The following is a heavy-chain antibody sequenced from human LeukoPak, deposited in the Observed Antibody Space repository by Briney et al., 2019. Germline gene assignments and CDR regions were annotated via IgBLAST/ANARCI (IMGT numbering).Heavy chain of an antibody. D-gene: IGHD3-22*01. CDR3: ARAIPKTYYYDSSGYSADY. V-gene: IGHV3-66*02. CDR1: GFTISSNY. Sequence: GGSLRLSCAASGFTISSNYLSWVRQAPGKGLVWVSALHSGGHTFYADSVRGRFTISRDNSKNTLYLQMNSLRAEDTAVYYCARAIPKTYYYDSSGYSADYWGQGTLVTVSS. J-gene: IGHJ4*02. CDR2: LHSGGHT.